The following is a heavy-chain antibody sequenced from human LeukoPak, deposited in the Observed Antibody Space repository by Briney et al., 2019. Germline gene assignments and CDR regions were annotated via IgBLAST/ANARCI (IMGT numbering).Heavy chain of an antibody. CDR1: GFTFSSYA. V-gene: IGHV3-53*01. D-gene: IGHD2/OR15-2a*01. CDR3: ARGLSFDAFDI. J-gene: IGHJ3*02. CDR2: IYSGGST. Sequence: PGGSLRLSCAASGFTFSSYAMSWVRQAPGKGLEWVSVIYSGGSTYYADSVKGRFTISRDNSKNTLYLQMNSLRAEDTAVYYRARGLSFDAFDIWGQGTMVTVSS.